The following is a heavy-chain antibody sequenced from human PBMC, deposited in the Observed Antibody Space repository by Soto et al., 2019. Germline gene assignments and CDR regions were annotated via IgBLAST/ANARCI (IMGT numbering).Heavy chain of an antibody. D-gene: IGHD3-10*01. CDR1: GCSISSGGYY. J-gene: IGHJ5*02. CDR2: IYYRGST. Sequence: PSETLSLTCTVSGCSISSGGYYWSWIRQHPGKGLEWIGYIYYRGSTDYNPSLKSRVNISVDTSKNQFSLKLSSVTAADTAVYYCARLLFGAANWFDPWGQGTLVTVSS. V-gene: IGHV4-31*03. CDR3: ARLLFGAANWFDP.